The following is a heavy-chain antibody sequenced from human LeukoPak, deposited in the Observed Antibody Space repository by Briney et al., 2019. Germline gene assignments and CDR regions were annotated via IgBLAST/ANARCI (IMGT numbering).Heavy chain of an antibody. CDR2: ISYDGTND. CDR3: AREASDAFDI. J-gene: IGHJ3*02. V-gene: IGHV3-30*03. Sequence: SGGSLRLSCAASGFTFSNYGLHWVRQAPGKGLEWVAIISYDGTNDYYADSVKGRFTISRDNSKNTLFLQMNSLRAEDTAVYYCAREASDAFDIWGQGTMVTVSS. CDR1: GFTFSNYG.